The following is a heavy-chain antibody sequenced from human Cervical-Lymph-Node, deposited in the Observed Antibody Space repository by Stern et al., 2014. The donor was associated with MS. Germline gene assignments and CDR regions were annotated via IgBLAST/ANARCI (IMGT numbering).Heavy chain of an antibody. CDR1: GFTFSSYS. Sequence: EVQLVESGGGLVKPGGSLRLSCAASGFTFSSYSMNWVRQAPGKGLGWVSSISSSSSYIYYADSVKGRFTISRDNAKNSLYLQMNSLRAEDTAVYYCARGRGTYYYGSGTYVDYWGQGTLVTVSS. D-gene: IGHD3-10*01. CDR2: ISSSSSYI. CDR3: ARGRGTYYYGSGTYVDY. V-gene: IGHV3-21*01. J-gene: IGHJ4*02.